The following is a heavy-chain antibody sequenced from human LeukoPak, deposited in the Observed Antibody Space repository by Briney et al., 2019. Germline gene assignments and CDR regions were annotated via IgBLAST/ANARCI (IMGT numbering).Heavy chain of an antibody. CDR3: AKDFGMFSN. V-gene: IGHV3-23*01. Sequence: GGSLRISCAASGFSFSSNAMSWVRQAPGKGLEWVSAISATGGNTHSADSVKGRFTISRDSSKNTLYLQMNSLRPEDTAIYYCAKDFGMFSNWGQGTLVTVSS. CDR2: ISATGGNT. CDR1: GFSFSSNA. J-gene: IGHJ4*02. D-gene: IGHD3-10*02.